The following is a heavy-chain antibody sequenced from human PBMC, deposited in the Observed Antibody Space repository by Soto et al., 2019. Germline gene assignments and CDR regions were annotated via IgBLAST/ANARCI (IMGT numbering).Heavy chain of an antibody. CDR2: IYSGGST. CDR1: GFTVSSNY. CDR3: ARVRDAVCSGGSCDCGDPFAI. D-gene: IGHD2-15*01. Sequence: PGGSLRLSCAASGFTVSSNYMSWVRQAPGKGLEWVSVIYSGGSTYYADSVKGRFTISRHNSKNTLYLQMNSLRAEDTAVYYCARVRDAVCSGGSCDCGDPFAIRGQGTMVTGSS. J-gene: IGHJ3*02. V-gene: IGHV3-53*04.